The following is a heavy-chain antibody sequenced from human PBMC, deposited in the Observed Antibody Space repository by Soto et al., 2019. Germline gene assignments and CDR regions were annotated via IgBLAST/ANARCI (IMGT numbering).Heavy chain of an antibody. Sequence: QVQLVQSGAAVKKPGASVKVSCKASGYTFTNYGISWVRQAPGQGLERMGWISAYNGNTNYAQNLQGRVTMTTETATSTAYMELRSLRSDDTAVYYSARTLPPIDSWGQGTLVTVSS. J-gene: IGHJ4*02. D-gene: IGHD1-26*01. V-gene: IGHV1-18*01. CDR2: ISAYNGNT. CDR3: ARTLPPIDS. CDR1: GYTFTNYG.